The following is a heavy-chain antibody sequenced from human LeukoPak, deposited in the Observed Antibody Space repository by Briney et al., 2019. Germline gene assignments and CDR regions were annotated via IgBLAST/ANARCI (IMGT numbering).Heavy chain of an antibody. D-gene: IGHD4-17*01. CDR3: AIRPTTVTTFYFDY. CDR2: IIPIFGTA. V-gene: IGHV1-69*06. Sequence: SVKVSCKASGGTFSSYAISWVRQAPGQGLEWMGGIIPIFGTANYAQKFQGRVTITADKSTSTAYMELSNLRSEDTAVYYCAIRPTTVTTFYFDYWGQGTLVTVSS. J-gene: IGHJ4*02. CDR1: GGTFSSYA.